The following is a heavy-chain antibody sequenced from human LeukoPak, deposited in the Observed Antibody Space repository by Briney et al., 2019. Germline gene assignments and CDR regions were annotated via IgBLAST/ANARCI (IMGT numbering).Heavy chain of an antibody. CDR3: AKNKGSGSHVNYCMDV. CDR1: GGSISSYY. Sequence: SETLSLTCTVSGGSISSYYWSWIRQPPGKGLEWIGYIYYSGSTNYNPSLKSRVTISVDTSKNQFSLKLSSVTAADTAIYYCAKNKGSGSHVNYCMDVWGKGTTVTVSS. D-gene: IGHD3-10*01. CDR2: IYYSGST. J-gene: IGHJ6*03. V-gene: IGHV4-59*01.